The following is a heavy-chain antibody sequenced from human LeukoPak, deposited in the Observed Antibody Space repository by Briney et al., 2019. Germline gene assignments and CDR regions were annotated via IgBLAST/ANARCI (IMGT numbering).Heavy chain of an antibody. CDR2: IRYDGSHK. Sequence: PGGSLRLSCAASGFTFSSYGIHWVRQAPDKGQEWVTFIRYDGSHKYYADSVKGRFTISRDNSKNTLYLQMDSLRAEDTAVYYCAKPLSESGATGAHWGQGTLVTVSS. D-gene: IGHD1-26*01. CDR3: AKPLSESGATGAH. J-gene: IGHJ4*02. CDR1: GFTFSSYG. V-gene: IGHV3-30*02.